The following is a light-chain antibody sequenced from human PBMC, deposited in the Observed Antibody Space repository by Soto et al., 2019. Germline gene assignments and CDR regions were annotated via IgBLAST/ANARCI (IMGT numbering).Light chain of an antibody. Sequence: DIVMTQSPLSLPVTPGEPASISCRSSQSLLHSNGYNYLDWYLKRPGQSPQLLTYLGSNRASGVPDRFSGSGSGTDFTLKISRVEAEDVGVYYCMQARQTPWTFGQGTKVEIK. J-gene: IGKJ1*01. V-gene: IGKV2-28*01. CDR3: MQARQTPWT. CDR1: QSLLHSNGYNY. CDR2: LGS.